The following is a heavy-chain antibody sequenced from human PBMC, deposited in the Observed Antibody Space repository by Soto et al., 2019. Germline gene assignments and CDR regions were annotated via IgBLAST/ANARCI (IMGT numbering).Heavy chain of an antibody. Sequence: GASVKVSCKASGYTFTGYYMHWVRQAPGQGLEWMGWINPNSGGTNYAQKFQGRVTMTRDTSISTAYMELSRLRSDDTAVYYCARDREGYCGGDCPFDYWGQGTLVTVSS. CDR2: INPNSGGT. CDR1: GYTFTGYY. J-gene: IGHJ4*02. CDR3: ARDREGYCGGDCPFDY. D-gene: IGHD2-21*02. V-gene: IGHV1-2*02.